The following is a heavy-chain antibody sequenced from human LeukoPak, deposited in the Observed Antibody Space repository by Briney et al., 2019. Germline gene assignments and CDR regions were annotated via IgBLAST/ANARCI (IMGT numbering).Heavy chain of an antibody. CDR3: ARVSRGAFEI. CDR1: GGSISSYY. D-gene: IGHD2/OR15-2a*01. Sequence: SETLSLTCTVSGGSISSYYWSWIRQPPGKGLEWIGYIYYSGSTNYNPSLKSRVTISVDTSKNQFSLKLSSVTAADAAVYYCARVSRGAFEIWGQGTMVTVSS. V-gene: IGHV4-59*01. J-gene: IGHJ3*02. CDR2: IYYSGST.